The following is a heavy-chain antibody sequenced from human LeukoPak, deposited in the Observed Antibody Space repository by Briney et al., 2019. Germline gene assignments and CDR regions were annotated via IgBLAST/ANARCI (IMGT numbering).Heavy chain of an antibody. CDR1: GFIFNNYS. Sequence: GGSLRLSCAASGFIFNNYSLNWVRQAPRKGLEWVSYISSSSTTIYNADSVKGRFTISRDNAKNSLYLQMNSLRAEDTAVYYCAREGDSSSFDYWGQGTLVTVSS. D-gene: IGHD6-13*01. J-gene: IGHJ4*02. CDR2: ISSSSTTI. CDR3: AREGDSSSFDY. V-gene: IGHV3-48*01.